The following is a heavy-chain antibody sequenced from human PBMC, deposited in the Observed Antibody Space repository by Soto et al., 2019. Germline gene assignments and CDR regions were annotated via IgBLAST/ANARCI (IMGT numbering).Heavy chain of an antibody. Sequence: PGGSLRLSCAASGLTFSDYYMSWIRQAPGKGLEWVSYISSSSSYTNYADSVKGRFTISRDNAKNSLYLQMNSLRAEDTAVYYCAREYYDILTGYDRAFDIWGQGTMVTVSS. CDR2: ISSSSSYT. CDR3: AREYYDILTGYDRAFDI. V-gene: IGHV3-11*05. D-gene: IGHD3-9*01. CDR1: GLTFSDYY. J-gene: IGHJ3*02.